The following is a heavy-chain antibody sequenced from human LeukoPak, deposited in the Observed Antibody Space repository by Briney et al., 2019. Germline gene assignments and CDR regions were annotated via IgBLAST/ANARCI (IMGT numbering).Heavy chain of an antibody. CDR3: ARDLHGYSYGLLGDY. Sequence: GGSLRLSCAASGFTFSSYAMHWVRQAPGKGLEWVAVISYDGSNKYYADSVKGRFTISRDNSKNTLYLQMNSLRAEDTAVYYCARDLHGYSYGLLGDYWGQGTLVTVSS. V-gene: IGHV3-30*04. CDR1: GFTFSSYA. J-gene: IGHJ4*02. CDR2: ISYDGSNK. D-gene: IGHD5-18*01.